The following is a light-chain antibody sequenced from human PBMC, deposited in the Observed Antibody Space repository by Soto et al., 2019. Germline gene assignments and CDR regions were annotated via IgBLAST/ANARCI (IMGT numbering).Light chain of an antibody. CDR3: QTWGTGIIV. V-gene: IGLV4-69*01. Sequence: QLVLTQSPSASASLGASVKLTCTLSSGHSNYAIAWHQQQPEKGPRYLMKVNSDGSHRKGDGIPDRFSGSSSGAQRYLTISSLQSEDEADYYCQTWGTGIIVFGTGTKLTVL. J-gene: IGLJ1*01. CDR1: SGHSNYA. CDR2: VNSDGSH.